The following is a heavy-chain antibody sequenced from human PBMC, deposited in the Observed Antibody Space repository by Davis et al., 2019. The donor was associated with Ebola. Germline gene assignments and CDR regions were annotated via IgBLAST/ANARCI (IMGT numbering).Heavy chain of an antibody. D-gene: IGHD4-17*01. CDR2: IARGSETI. J-gene: IGHJ4*02. Sequence: GESLKISCAASGFTFSSYTMNWVRQAPGKGLEWVPYIARGSETISYADSVKGRFTISRDNAKNSVYLQMKSLRDEDTAVYYCARDEHYAFDYWGQGTLVTVSS. V-gene: IGHV3-48*02. CDR1: GFTFSSYT. CDR3: ARDEHYAFDY.